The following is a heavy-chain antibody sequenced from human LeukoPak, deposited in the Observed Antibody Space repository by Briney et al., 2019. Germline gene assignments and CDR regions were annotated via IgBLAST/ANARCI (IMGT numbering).Heavy chain of an antibody. CDR2: FDPEDGET. J-gene: IGHJ3*02. CDR3: ATSKHVLRLGELDAFDI. Sequence: ASVKVSCKVSGYTLTELAMHWVRQAPGQGLEWMGGFDPEDGETIYAQKFQGRVTMTEDTSTDTAYMELSSLRSEDTAVYYCATSKHVLRLGELDAFDIWGQGTMVTVSS. D-gene: IGHD3-16*01. CDR1: GYTLTELA. V-gene: IGHV1-24*01.